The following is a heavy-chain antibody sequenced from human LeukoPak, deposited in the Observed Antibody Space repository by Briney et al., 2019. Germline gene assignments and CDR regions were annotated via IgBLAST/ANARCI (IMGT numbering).Heavy chain of an antibody. Sequence: GGSLRLSCAASGFTFSSYAMHWVRQAPGKGLEWVAVISYDGSNKYYADSVKGRFTISRDNSKNTLHLQMNSLRAEDTAVYYRARDFSHYDSSGSSFDYWGQGTLVTVSS. CDR2: ISYDGSNK. J-gene: IGHJ4*02. CDR3: ARDFSHYDSSGSSFDY. V-gene: IGHV3-30-3*01. CDR1: GFTFSSYA. D-gene: IGHD3-22*01.